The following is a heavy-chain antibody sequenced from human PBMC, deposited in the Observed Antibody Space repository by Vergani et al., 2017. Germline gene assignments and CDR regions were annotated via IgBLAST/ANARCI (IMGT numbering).Heavy chain of an antibody. J-gene: IGHJ4*02. CDR3: ARHTTYTDS. Sequence: EVELVQSGPAMRKPGEPMKISCKGSEYSFGNYWMGWVRQMPGKGLEWMGIIYPADSDTRYSPSFQGQVTISADKSISTAFLQWDSLKASDTALYYCARHTTYTDSWGQGTLVTVSS. CDR2: IYPADSDT. CDR1: EYSFGNYW. V-gene: IGHV5-51*01. D-gene: IGHD1-1*01.